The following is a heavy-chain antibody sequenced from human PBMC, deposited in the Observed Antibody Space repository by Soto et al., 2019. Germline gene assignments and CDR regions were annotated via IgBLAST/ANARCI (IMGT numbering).Heavy chain of an antibody. CDR2: IIPIFGTA. D-gene: IGHD6-6*01. J-gene: IGHJ6*02. Sequence: GASVKVSCKASGGTFSSYAISWVRQAPGQGLEWMGGIIPIFGTANYAQKFQGRVSITADESTSTAYMELSSLRSEDTAVYYCARVYSSSDKPPHPRYYYYYGMDVWGQGTTVTVSS. CDR3: ARVYSSSDKPPHPRYYYYYGMDV. CDR1: GGTFSSYA. V-gene: IGHV1-69*13.